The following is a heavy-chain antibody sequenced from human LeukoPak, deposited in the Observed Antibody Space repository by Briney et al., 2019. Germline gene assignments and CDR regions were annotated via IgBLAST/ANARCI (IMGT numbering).Heavy chain of an antibody. Sequence: ASVKVSCKASGYTFTGYYMHWVRRAPGQGLEWMGWINPNSGGTNYAQKFQGRVTMTRDTSISTAYMELSRLRSDDTAVYYCAREGCSGGSCYPHSLNWFDPWGQGTLVTVSS. V-gene: IGHV1-2*02. D-gene: IGHD2-15*01. CDR2: INPNSGGT. J-gene: IGHJ5*02. CDR1: GYTFTGYY. CDR3: AREGCSGGSCYPHSLNWFDP.